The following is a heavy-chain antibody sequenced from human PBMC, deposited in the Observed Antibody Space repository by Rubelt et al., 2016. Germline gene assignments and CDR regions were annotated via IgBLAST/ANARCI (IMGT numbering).Heavy chain of an antibody. D-gene: IGHD1-1*01. Sequence: LSNAGMGVSWIRQPPGKALEWLAHVFSNDEKSYSTSLKSRLAISKDTSKSQVVLTLTNIDPVDTATYYCARGSTGANWFDPWGQGTLVTVSS. CDR3: ARGSTGANWFDP. J-gene: IGHJ5*02. CDR2: VFSNDEK. CDR1: LSNAGMG. V-gene: IGHV2-26*01.